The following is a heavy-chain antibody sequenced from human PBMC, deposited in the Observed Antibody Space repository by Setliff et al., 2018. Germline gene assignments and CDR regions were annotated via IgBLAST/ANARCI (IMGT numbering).Heavy chain of an antibody. J-gene: IGHJ4*02. V-gene: IGHV3-11*04. CDR1: GFTFSDYY. D-gene: IGHD5-12*01. CDR2: ITSSGSTI. CDR3: ARDLYGGYYFDY. Sequence: GGSLRLSCAASGFTFSDYYMSWIRQAPGKGLECISYITSSGSTIYYADSVKGRFTISRDNAKNSLYLQMNSLRAEDTAVYYCARDLYGGYYFDYWGQGTLVTVS.